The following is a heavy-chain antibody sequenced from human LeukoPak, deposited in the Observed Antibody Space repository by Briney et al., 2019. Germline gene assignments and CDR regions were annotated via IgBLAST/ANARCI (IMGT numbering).Heavy chain of an antibody. CDR3: ARNGGNSDYDY. J-gene: IGHJ4*02. CDR1: GGSISSSSTNC. CDR2: IYHSGAT. D-gene: IGHD4-23*01. V-gene: IGHV4-4*02. Sequence: SETLSLTCAVSGGSISSSSTNCWTWVRQPPGKGLEWIGEIYHSGATNYNPSLKSRVTMLLDKSKNQFSLKLNSVTAEDTAVYYCARNGGNSDYDYWGQGTLVTVSA.